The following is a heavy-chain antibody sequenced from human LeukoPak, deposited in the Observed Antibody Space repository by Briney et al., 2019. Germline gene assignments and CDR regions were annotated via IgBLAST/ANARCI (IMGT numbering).Heavy chain of an antibody. CDR3: ATSYAYKVAPFDL. CDR1: GGSIQDWQ. CDR2: INSNGRT. J-gene: IGHJ4*02. D-gene: IGHD3-16*01. Sequence: PSETLSLTCTVSGGSIQDWQWSWVRQPPGKGLEWIGHINSNGRTDYTPSLRSRLTFSVDTSRDQFSLKLRSVTAADTAMYYCATSYAYKVAPFDLWGQGTLVTVSS. V-gene: IGHV4-4*09.